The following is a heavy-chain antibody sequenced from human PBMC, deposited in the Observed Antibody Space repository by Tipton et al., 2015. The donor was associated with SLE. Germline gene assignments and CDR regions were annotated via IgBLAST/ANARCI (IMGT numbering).Heavy chain of an antibody. CDR2: IFHSGDT. Sequence: LRLSCTVSGGSVSSASYYWSWIRQSPGKGLEWIGYIFHSGDTNYNPSLKSRVTISVDTSKNQFSLKLSSVTAADTAVYYCAREGGYNWNYRYFDYWGQGTLVTVSS. V-gene: IGHV4-61*01. CDR1: GGSVSSASYY. CDR3: AREGGYNWNYRYFDY. J-gene: IGHJ4*02. D-gene: IGHD1-7*01.